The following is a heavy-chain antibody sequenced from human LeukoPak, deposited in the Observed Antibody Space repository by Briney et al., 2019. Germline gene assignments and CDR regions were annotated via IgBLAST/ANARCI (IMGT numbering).Heavy chain of an antibody. CDR2: ISIFSSTI. CDR3: ARTHERALDH. Sequence: GGSLRLSCAASGFTFSSYHMTWVRQAPGKGLEWISYISIFSSTIYYADSAQGRFTISRDDAKYSVYLQMNSLRADDTAVYYCARTHERALDHWGQGTLVAVSS. CDR1: GFTFSSYH. V-gene: IGHV3-48*01. J-gene: IGHJ4*02.